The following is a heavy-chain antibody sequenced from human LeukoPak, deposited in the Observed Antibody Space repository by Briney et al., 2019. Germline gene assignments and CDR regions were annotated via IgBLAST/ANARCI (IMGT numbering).Heavy chain of an antibody. CDR3: AKREYNFWSGYFF. D-gene: IGHD3-3*01. V-gene: IGHV3-23*01. CDR2: INDSGGST. CDR1: GFTFSSYA. J-gene: IGHJ4*02. Sequence: GGSLRLSCAASGFTFSSYAMSWVRQAPGKGLEWVSSINDSGGSTYYADSVKGRFTISRDNSKNMLYLQMNSLRAEDTAVYYCAKREYNFWSGYFFWGQGTLVTVSS.